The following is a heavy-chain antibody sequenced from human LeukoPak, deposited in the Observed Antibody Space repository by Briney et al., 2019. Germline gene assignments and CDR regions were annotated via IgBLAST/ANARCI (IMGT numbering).Heavy chain of an antibody. Sequence: GESLKISCQGSGYNFTAYWISWVRQMPGKGLEWMGRIDASDSYTNYRPPFQGHVIISTDKSITTAYLQWSSLKASDTAIYYCARLRDGSLDFWGQGTLVSVSS. J-gene: IGHJ4*02. CDR3: ARLRDGSLDF. CDR1: GYNFTAYW. CDR2: IDASDSYT. V-gene: IGHV5-10-1*01.